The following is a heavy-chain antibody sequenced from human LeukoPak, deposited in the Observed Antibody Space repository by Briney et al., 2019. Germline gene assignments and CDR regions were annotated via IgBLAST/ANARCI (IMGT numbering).Heavy chain of an antibody. Sequence: GGSLGLSCAASGFTFSDYYMSWIRQAPGKGLEWISYISSSGSTIYYADSVKGRFTISRDNSKNTLHLQMNSLRAEDTAVYYCAKVEGGDYGTYYYYYYGMDVWGQGTTVTVSS. J-gene: IGHJ6*02. CDR2: ISSSGSTI. V-gene: IGHV3-11*01. D-gene: IGHD4-17*01. CDR3: AKVEGGDYGTYYYYYYGMDV. CDR1: GFTFSDYY.